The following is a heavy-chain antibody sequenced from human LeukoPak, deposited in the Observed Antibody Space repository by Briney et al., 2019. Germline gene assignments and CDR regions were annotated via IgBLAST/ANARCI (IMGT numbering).Heavy chain of an antibody. CDR1: GFTFSSYS. CDR2: ISSSSSYI. D-gene: IGHD3-10*01. CDR3: ASSYYYGSGSYLPFDY. J-gene: IGHJ4*02. V-gene: IGHV3-21*01. Sequence: GGSLRLSCAASGFTFSSYSMNWVRQAPGKGLEWVSPISSSSSYIYYADSVKGRFTISGDNAKNSLYLQMNSLRAEDTAVYYCASSYYYGSGSYLPFDYWGQGTLVTVSS.